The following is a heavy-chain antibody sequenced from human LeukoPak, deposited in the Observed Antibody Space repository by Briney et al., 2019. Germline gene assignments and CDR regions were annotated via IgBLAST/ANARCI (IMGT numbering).Heavy chain of an antibody. Sequence: SETLSLTCTVSGDSISGYYWSWIRQPPGKGLEWIGYIYSSGSTNYTPSLKSRVSISVDTSKNQFSLKLSSVTAADTAVYHCARLRRTAYFDYWGQGTLVTVSS. J-gene: IGHJ4*02. CDR2: IYSSGST. CDR3: ARLRRTAYFDY. V-gene: IGHV4-59*01. CDR1: GDSISGYY.